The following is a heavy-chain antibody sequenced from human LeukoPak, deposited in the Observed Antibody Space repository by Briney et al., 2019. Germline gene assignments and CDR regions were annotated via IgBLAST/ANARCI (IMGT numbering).Heavy chain of an antibody. CDR3: ARRVDTAMVFDY. Sequence: SETLSLTCTVSGGSISSGGYYWSWIRQHPGKGLEWIGYIYYSGSTYYNPSLKSRVTISVDTSKNQFSLKLSSVTAADTAVYYCARRVDTAMVFDYWGQGTLVIVSS. CDR1: GGSISSGGYY. J-gene: IGHJ4*02. CDR2: IYYSGST. V-gene: IGHV4-31*03. D-gene: IGHD5-18*01.